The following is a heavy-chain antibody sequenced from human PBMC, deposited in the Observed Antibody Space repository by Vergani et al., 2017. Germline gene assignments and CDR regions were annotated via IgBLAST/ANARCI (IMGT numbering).Heavy chain of an antibody. CDR2: INPSGGHT. J-gene: IGHJ4*02. Sequence: QVQVVQSGAEVKMSGASVKVSCKTSGYTFSNYYMHWVRQAPGQGLEWMGIINPSGGHTNYAQKFQGRVTMTRDTSTSTVYMELSSLRSEDTAIYYCARGDYGILTGYRYWGQGTLVTVSA. CDR1: GYTFSNYY. V-gene: IGHV1-46*03. CDR3: ARGDYGILTGYRY. D-gene: IGHD3-9*01.